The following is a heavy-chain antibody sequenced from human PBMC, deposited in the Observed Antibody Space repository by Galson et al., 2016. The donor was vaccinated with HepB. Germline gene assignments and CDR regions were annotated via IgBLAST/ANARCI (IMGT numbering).Heavy chain of an antibody. CDR3: ARDDYFRLGY. Sequence: SLRLSCAASGFIFSVYNMNRARQAPGKGLEWIAWITSSSDTMYYADSVKGRFTISRDNAKNSLYLEMNSLRDEDTAVYYCARDDYFRLGYWGQGTLVTGS. CDR2: ITSSSDTM. J-gene: IGHJ4*02. D-gene: IGHD3-16*01. V-gene: IGHV3-48*02. CDR1: GFIFSVYN.